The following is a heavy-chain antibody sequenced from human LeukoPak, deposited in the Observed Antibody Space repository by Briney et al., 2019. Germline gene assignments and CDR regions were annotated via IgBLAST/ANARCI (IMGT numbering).Heavy chain of an antibody. CDR2: INPNSGGT. Sequence: ASVKVSCKASGYTFTGYYMHWVRQAPGQGLEWMGWINPNSGGTNYAQKFQGWVTMTRDTSISTAYMELSRLRSDDTAVYCCARAVVPAAMWYDYWGQGTLVTVSS. V-gene: IGHV1-2*04. CDR3: ARAVVPAAMWYDY. J-gene: IGHJ4*02. D-gene: IGHD2-2*01. CDR1: GYTFTGYY.